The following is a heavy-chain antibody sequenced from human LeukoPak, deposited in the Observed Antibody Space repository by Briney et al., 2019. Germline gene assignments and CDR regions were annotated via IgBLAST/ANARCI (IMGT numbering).Heavy chain of an antibody. CDR2: MNPHSDNT. J-gene: IGHJ4*01. Sequence: ASVKLSCKSICYTITTYNFNWVRHATGQGLEWMGCMNPHSDNTAYAKTFQGRVTMTRDTSIITAYMKMSSLRSEDTAVYYCARSIQLWLLGYFDFYGRGHVVLVT. CDR3: ARSIQLWLLGYFDFYG. CDR1: CYTITTYN. V-gene: IGHV1-8*02. D-gene: IGHD5-18*01.